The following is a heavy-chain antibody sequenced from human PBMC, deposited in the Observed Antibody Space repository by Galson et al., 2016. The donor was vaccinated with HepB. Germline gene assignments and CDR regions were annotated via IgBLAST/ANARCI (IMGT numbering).Heavy chain of an antibody. J-gene: IGHJ4*02. Sequence: SLRLSCAASGFTFSSYSMNWVRQAPGKGLEWVSYISSGAIYYSDSVKGRFTISRDNAKNSPYLQMNSLRAEDTAVCYCARDHLWACDYWGQGTLVTVAS. CDR1: GFTFSSYS. V-gene: IGHV3-48*04. D-gene: IGHD7-27*01. CDR2: ISSGAI. CDR3: ARDHLWACDY.